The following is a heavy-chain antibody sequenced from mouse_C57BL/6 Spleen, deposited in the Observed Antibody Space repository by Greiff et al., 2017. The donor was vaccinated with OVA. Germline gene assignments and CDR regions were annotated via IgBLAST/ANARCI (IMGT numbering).Heavy chain of an antibody. CDR2: IDPSDSYT. CDR3: ARRGSHLRGFAY. D-gene: IGHD1-1*01. Sequence: QVQLQQPGAELVKPGASVKLSCKASGYTFTSYWMQWVKQRPGQGLEWIGEIDPSDSYTNYNQKFKGKATLTVDTSSSTAYMQLSSLTSEDSAVYYCARRGSHLRGFAYWGQGTLVTVSA. J-gene: IGHJ3*01. V-gene: IGHV1-50*01. CDR1: GYTFTSYW.